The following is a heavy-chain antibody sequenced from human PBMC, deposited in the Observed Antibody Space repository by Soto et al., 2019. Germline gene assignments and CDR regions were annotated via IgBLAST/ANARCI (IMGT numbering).Heavy chain of an antibody. V-gene: IGHV4-31*03. CDR2: IYYSGST. CDR1: GGSISSGGYY. D-gene: IGHD2-2*01. Sequence: QVQLQESGPGLVKPSQTLSLTCTVSGGSISSGGYYWSWICQHPGKGLEWIGYIYYSGSTYYNPSLKSRVTISVDSSTSQFSLKLSSVTAADTSVYYSAVVVPDRFDYWGQGTLVTVSS. J-gene: IGHJ4*02. CDR3: AVVVPDRFDY.